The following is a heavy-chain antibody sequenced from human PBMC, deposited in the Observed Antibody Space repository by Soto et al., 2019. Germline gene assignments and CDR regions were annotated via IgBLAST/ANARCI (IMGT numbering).Heavy chain of an antibody. J-gene: IGHJ6*03. Sequence: EVKLVESGGGLVQLGGSLRLSCAASGCTFSNYWMYWVRQAPGQGLVWVSRINSDGSVSSYADSVKGRLTISRDNVKNTLYLQMNSLRVEDTAVYYCARGDCVGGSCYSLAGSFYYYMDVWGKGTKVTVFS. CDR1: GCTFSNYW. CDR3: ARGDCVGGSCYSLAGSFYYYMDV. V-gene: IGHV3-74*01. D-gene: IGHD2-15*01. CDR2: INSDGSVS.